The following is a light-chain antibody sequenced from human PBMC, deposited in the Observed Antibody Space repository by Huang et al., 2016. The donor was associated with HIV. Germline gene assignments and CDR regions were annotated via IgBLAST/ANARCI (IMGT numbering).Light chain of an antibody. J-gene: IGKJ1*01. CDR1: QNVNRN. V-gene: IGKV3-15*01. CDR2: GAS. CDR3: QQYNNWPPWT. Sequence: DIVMTQSPATLSVSLGERVTLSCRASQNVNRNVAWYQHKPGQVPRLVIHGASTRATCVSDRYRCSVSGTEFTLTISSLQAEDFALYYCQQYNNWPPWTFGQGTKLEIK.